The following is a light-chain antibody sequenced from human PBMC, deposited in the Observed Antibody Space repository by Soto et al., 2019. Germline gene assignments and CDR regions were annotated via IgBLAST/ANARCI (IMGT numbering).Light chain of an antibody. CDR2: KAS. CDR3: QQYNSPYT. Sequence: DIQMTQSPSTLSASVGDRVTITCRASQTISSWLAWYQQKPGKDPKLLIYKASSLESGVPSRFSGSGSGTEFPLTISSLQPDDFATYYCQQYNSPYTFGQGTKLEIK. CDR1: QTISSW. J-gene: IGKJ2*01. V-gene: IGKV1-5*03.